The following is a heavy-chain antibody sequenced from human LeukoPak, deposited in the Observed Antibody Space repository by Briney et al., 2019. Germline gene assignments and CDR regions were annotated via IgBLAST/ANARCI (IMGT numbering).Heavy chain of an antibody. J-gene: IGHJ4*02. V-gene: IGHV3-21*01. D-gene: IGHD1-26*01. CDR1: GCTFSSYS. CDR3: AGSGSYYDAIDY. Sequence: WGSPTLSCAASGCTFSSYSMNWVRQAPGKGLDCASSISSNSSYIYYADSVKGRFTISRDNAKNSLYLQMNSLRAEDTAVYYCAGSGSYYDAIDYWGEGTLVTVSS. CDR2: ISSNSSYI.